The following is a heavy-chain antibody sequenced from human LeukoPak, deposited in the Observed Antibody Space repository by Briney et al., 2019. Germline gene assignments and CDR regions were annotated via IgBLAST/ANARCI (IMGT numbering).Heavy chain of an antibody. D-gene: IGHD2-15*01. V-gene: IGHV4-4*02. J-gene: IGHJ5*02. CDR2: IYHSGST. Sequence: SETLSLTCAVSGGSISSSNWWSWVRQPPGKGLEWIGEIYHSGSTNYNPSLKSRVTISVDKSKNQFSLKLSSVTAADTAVYYCARGRLLPPYNWFDPWGQGTLVTVSS. CDR1: GGSISSSNW. CDR3: ARGRLLPPYNWFDP.